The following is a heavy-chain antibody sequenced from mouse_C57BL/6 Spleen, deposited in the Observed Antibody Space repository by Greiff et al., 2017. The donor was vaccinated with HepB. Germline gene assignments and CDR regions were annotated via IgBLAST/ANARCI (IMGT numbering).Heavy chain of an antibody. V-gene: IGHV1-82*01. J-gene: IGHJ1*03. CDR2: IYPGDGDT. Sequence: VQLQQSGPELVKPGASVKISCKASGYAFSSSWMNWVKQRPGKGLEWIGRIYPGDGDTNYNGKFKGKATLTADKSSSTAYMQLSSLTSEDSAVYFCADYGRSYWYFEVWGTGTTVTVSS. CDR1: GYAFSSSW. CDR3: ADYGRSYWYFEV. D-gene: IGHD1-1*01.